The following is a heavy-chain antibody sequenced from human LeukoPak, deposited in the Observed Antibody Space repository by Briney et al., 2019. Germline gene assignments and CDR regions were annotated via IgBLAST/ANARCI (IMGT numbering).Heavy chain of an antibody. CDR1: GFTFSSYS. D-gene: IGHD3-3*01. CDR2: ISSSSSTI. J-gene: IGHJ4*02. Sequence: PGGSLRLSCAASGFTFSSYSMNWVRQAPGKGLEWVSYISSSSSTIYYADSVKGRFTISRDNAKNSLYLQMNSLRAEDTAVYYCARDRDLLTPSFWDYWGQGTLVTVSS. CDR3: ARDRDLLTPSFWDY. V-gene: IGHV3-48*04.